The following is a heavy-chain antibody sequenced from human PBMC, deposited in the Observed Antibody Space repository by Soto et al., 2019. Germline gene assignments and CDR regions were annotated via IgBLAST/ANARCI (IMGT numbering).Heavy chain of an antibody. J-gene: IGHJ4*02. CDR2: IYWDDDH. V-gene: IGHV2-5*02. D-gene: IGHD2-8*01. CDR1: GFSLSTSGVG. Sequence: QITLKESGPTLVRPTQTLTLTCTFSGFSLSTSGVGVGWIRQPPGKALEWLALIYWDDDHRYSPSLKTRLTITNDTSKNQVVLTMTKLDPADTATYYCAREVYFSTYFDSWGQGTLVTVSS. CDR3: AREVYFSTYFDS.